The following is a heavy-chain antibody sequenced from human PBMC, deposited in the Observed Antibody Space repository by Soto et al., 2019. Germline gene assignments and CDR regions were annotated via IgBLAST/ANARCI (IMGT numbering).Heavy chain of an antibody. CDR3: ARMGRLRYFDWLSNFDY. CDR2: IFSNDEK. J-gene: IGHJ4*02. Sequence: KESGPVLVTPTETLTLTCTVSGFSLSNARMGVSWIRQPPGKALEWLAHIFSNDEKSYSTSLKSRLTISKDTSKSQVVLTMTNMDPVDTATYYCARMGRLRYFDWLSNFDYWGQGTLVTVSS. V-gene: IGHV2-26*01. CDR1: GFSLSNARMG. D-gene: IGHD3-9*01.